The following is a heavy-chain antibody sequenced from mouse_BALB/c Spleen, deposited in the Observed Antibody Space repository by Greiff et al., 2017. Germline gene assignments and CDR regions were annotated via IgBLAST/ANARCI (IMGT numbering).Heavy chain of an antibody. CDR1: GFTFSSYA. Sequence: EVKLMESGGGLVKPGGSLKLSCAASGFTFSSYAMSWVRQTPEKRLEWVASISSGGSTYYPESVKGRFTISRDNARNILYLQMSSLRSEDTAMYYCAREGLRRAWFAYWGQGTLVTVSA. V-gene: IGHV5-6-5*01. CDR3: AREGLRRAWFAY. CDR2: ISSGGST. J-gene: IGHJ3*01. D-gene: IGHD2-4*01.